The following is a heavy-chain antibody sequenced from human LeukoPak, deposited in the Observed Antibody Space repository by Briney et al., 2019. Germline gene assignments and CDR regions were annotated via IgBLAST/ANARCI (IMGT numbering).Heavy chain of an antibody. V-gene: IGHV3-30-3*01. Sequence: PGRSLRLSCAASGFTFSSYAMHWVRQAPGKGLEWVAVISYDGNNKYYADSVKGRFTISRDNSKNTLYLQMNSLRAEDTAVYYCAKECFGSSCYANIFDYWGHGTLVTVSS. D-gene: IGHD2-15*01. CDR1: GFTFSSYA. CDR2: ISYDGNNK. J-gene: IGHJ4*01. CDR3: AKECFGSSCYANIFDY.